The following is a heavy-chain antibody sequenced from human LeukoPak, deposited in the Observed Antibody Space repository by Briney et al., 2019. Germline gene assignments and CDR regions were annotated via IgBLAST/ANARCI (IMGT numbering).Heavy chain of an antibody. CDR2: ISGGGGSS. Sequence: PGGSLRLSCAASGFTFSSYAMTWVCQAPGKGLEWVLGISGGGGSSYSADSVKGRFTISKDNSKKTLYKQMNSLRAEDTAVYYCTKHRGGWIDAFDIWGQGTMVTVSS. CDR1: GFTFSSYA. J-gene: IGHJ3*02. D-gene: IGHD5-12*01. CDR3: TKHRGGWIDAFDI. V-gene: IGHV3-23*01.